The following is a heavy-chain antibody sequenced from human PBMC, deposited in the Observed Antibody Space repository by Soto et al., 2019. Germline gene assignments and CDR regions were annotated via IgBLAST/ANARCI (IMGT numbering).Heavy chain of an antibody. CDR2: VNPIVSMS. Sequence: QVQLVQSGAEVKRPGSSVKVSCKASGDTFNFYSINWVRQAPGLGLEWMGRVNPIVSMSNYAQRFQGRVTMTAKKATSTAYMEPSGLRSEDRAIYYCATSYGSGYRAFDYWGQGALVTVAS. V-gene: IGHV1-69*04. CDR3: ATSYGSGYRAFDY. J-gene: IGHJ4*02. D-gene: IGHD3-10*01. CDR1: GDTFNFYS.